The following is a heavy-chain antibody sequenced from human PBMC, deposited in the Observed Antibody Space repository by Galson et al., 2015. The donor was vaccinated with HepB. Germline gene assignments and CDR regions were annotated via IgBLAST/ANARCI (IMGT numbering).Heavy chain of an antibody. CDR2: ISGSGGST. Sequence: SLRLSCAASGFTFSSYAMSWVRQAPGKGLEWVSAISGSGGSTYYADSVKGRFTISRDNSKSTLYLQMNSLRAEDTAVYYCAKGNRDFWSGYLYYYYYYMDVWGKGTTVTVSS. CDR3: AKGNRDFWSGYLYYYYYYMDV. V-gene: IGHV3-23*01. D-gene: IGHD3-3*01. J-gene: IGHJ6*03. CDR1: GFTFSSYA.